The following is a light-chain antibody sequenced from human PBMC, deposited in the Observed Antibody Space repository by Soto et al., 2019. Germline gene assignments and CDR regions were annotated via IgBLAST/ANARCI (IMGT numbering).Light chain of an antibody. V-gene: IGKV3-15*01. CDR2: AAS. CDR1: QSVNWN. CDR3: QQYNSWTSIT. Sequence: EILLTQSPATLSVSPGERATLSCKSSQSVNWNLGWYQQKPGQAPRLLIFAASTRAPGIPARFGGSGSGTEFTLTISGLQSEDFAVYYCQQYNSWTSITFGQGTRLEVK. J-gene: IGKJ5*01.